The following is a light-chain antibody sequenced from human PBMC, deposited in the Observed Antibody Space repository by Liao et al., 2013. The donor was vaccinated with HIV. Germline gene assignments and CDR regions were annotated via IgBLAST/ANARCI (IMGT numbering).Light chain of an antibody. CDR2: QDN. CDR3: QAWDRNTAI. V-gene: IGLV3-1*01. CDR1: YLGDKY. Sequence: SSELTQSPSVSVSPGQTASITCSGDYLGDKYASWYQHKPGQAPVLVIYQDNKRPSWIPDRFSGSNSGNTATLTISGTQPMDEADYYCQAWDRNTAIFGGGTKLTVL. J-gene: IGLJ2*01.